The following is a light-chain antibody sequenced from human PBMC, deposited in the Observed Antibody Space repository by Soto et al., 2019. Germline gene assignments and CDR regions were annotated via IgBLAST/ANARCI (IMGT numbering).Light chain of an antibody. CDR1: SSNIGSNI. J-gene: IGLJ2*01. V-gene: IGLV1-44*01. Sequence: QSVLTQPPSASGTPGQRVTISCSVRSSNIGSNIVNWFQQRPGTAPKLLIYRDNQWPSGVPDRFSGSKSGTSASLAISGLQSEDEADYYCAVWDYTLNGVLFGGGTKLTVL. CDR2: RDN. CDR3: AVWDYTLNGVL.